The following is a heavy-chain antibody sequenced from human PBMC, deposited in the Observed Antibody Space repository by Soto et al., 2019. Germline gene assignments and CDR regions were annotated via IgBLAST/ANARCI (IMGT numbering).Heavy chain of an antibody. Sequence: QLQLQESGPGLVKPSETLSLICTVSGCSTGSGSYFWGWIRQPPGKGLEWIGSIYESGTSYYNPSLKSRATMAVDTPKSQFSLRLSSVTATDTAVYYWAAVVLGAARHNGSGSWGQGTLVSLSS. CDR3: AAVVLGAARHNGSGS. J-gene: IGHJ4*02. D-gene: IGHD2-15*01. CDR1: GCSTGSGSYF. CDR2: IYESGTS. V-gene: IGHV4-39*01.